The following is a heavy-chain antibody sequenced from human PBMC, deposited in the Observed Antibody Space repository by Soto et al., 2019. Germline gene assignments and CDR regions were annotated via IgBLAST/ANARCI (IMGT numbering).Heavy chain of an antibody. D-gene: IGHD3-10*01. V-gene: IGHV4-30-4*01. CDR1: GGSISSGDYY. Sequence: VQLQESGPGLVKPSQTLSLTCNVSGGSISSGDYYWSWIRQPPGKGLEWIGYIYYRGSTYYNPYLKSRVTISVDTSKNQFALKLSSVTAADTAVYYCARVRELGNYNWFDPWGQGTLVTVSS. CDR2: IYYRGST. J-gene: IGHJ5*02. CDR3: ARVRELGNYNWFDP.